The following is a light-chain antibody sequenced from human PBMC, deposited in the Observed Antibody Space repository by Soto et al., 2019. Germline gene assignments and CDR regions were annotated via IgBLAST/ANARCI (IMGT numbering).Light chain of an antibody. CDR2: GAS. CDR1: ESISRK. V-gene: IGKV3-15*01. Sequence: EIVMTQSPATLSLSPGERATLSCRASESISRKLAWYQQKPGQAPRLLIHGASTRATGIPARFSGSGSGTVFSLTISSLQSEDFAVYYCQQYGGSPGTLGQGTKVDIK. J-gene: IGKJ1*01. CDR3: QQYGGSPGT.